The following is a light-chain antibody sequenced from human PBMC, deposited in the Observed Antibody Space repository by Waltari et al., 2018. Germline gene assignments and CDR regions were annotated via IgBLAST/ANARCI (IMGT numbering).Light chain of an antibody. V-gene: IGKV1-33*01. CDR3: QQHHYLLS. Sequence: DIQMPQSPSSLSASAGDRVTITCQENEDMRKSLNWYQQNPGKAPKLLIYEASNLATGVSTRFSGSGSGTHFTFTISSLQPEDIGTYYCQQHHYLLSFGPGTKVDI. J-gene: IGKJ3*01. CDR2: EAS. CDR1: EDMRKS.